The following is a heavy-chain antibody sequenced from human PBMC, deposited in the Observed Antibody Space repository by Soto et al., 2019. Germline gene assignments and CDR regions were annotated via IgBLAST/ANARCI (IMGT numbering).Heavy chain of an antibody. J-gene: IGHJ6*02. CDR3: AKDIGYCSGVDCCPGPGEGRVYYGMDV. CDR2: ISYTGGNK. CDR1: GFTFSSFG. D-gene: IGHD2-15*01. V-gene: IGHV3-30*18. Sequence: PGGSLRLSCAASGFTFSSFGMHWVRQAPGKGLEWVALISYTGGNKYHADSVKGRFTISRDNSKNTLFLQMNSLRTEDAAVYYCAKDIGYCSGVDCCPGPGEGRVYYGMDVWGQGTTVTVSS.